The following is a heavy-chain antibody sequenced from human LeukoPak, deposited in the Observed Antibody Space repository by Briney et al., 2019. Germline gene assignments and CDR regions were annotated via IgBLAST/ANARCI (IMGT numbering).Heavy chain of an antibody. J-gene: IGHJ4*02. CDR3: ARDIGSSVDY. V-gene: IGHV3-21*01. Sequence: SGGSLRLSCAASGFTFSSYSMNWVRQAPGKGLEWVSSISSSSSCIYYADSVKGRFTISRDNGKNSLYLQMNSLRAEDTAVYYCARDIGSSVDYWGQGTLVTVSS. D-gene: IGHD6-6*01. CDR1: GFTFSSYS. CDR2: ISSSSSCI.